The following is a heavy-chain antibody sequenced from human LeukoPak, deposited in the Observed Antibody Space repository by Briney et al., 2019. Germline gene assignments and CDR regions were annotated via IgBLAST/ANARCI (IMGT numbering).Heavy chain of an antibody. CDR3: ARDIAVAGNYFDY. D-gene: IGHD6-19*01. Sequence: PGGSLRLSCAASGFTFSNYWMHWVCQAPGKGLVWVSRINSDMSGTNYADSVKGRFTISRDNAKNTLYLQMNSLRAEDTAVYYCARDIAVAGNYFDYWGQGTLVTVSS. V-gene: IGHV3-74*01. CDR2: INSDMSGT. J-gene: IGHJ4*02. CDR1: GFTFSNYW.